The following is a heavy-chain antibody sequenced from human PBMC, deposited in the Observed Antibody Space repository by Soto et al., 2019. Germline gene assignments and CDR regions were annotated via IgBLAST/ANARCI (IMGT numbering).Heavy chain of an antibody. CDR3: ARDGSTSWYSYDYHGMDV. CDR1: GFTFRTYW. CDR2: TNLDGSEK. J-gene: IGHJ6*02. D-gene: IGHD5-18*01. V-gene: IGHV3-7*05. Sequence: EVQLVESGGGLVQPGGSMRLSCAASGFTFRTYWLSWVRQVLGKGLEWVANTNLDGSEKNYVDSVKGRFTISRDNARNSLYLQMSSLRAEDTALYYCARDGSTSWYSYDYHGMDVWGQRTTVTVSS.